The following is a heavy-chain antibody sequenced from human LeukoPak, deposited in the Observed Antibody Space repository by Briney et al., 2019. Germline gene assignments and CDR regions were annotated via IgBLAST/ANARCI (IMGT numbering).Heavy chain of an antibody. CDR1: GFTYTKHA. CDR2: ISYDGSKK. D-gene: IGHD6-6*01. J-gene: IGHJ4*02. CDR3: ARTLIEYSVSSCYFDY. Sequence: PGGSLRLSCAASGFTYTKHAMHWVRQAPGKGLEWVAVISYDGSKKKYADSVKGRFTNSRSKSKNTLYLQANSLRAEDTTVYYCARTLIEYSVSSCYFDYWGQGPLVTVSS. V-gene: IGHV3-30*04.